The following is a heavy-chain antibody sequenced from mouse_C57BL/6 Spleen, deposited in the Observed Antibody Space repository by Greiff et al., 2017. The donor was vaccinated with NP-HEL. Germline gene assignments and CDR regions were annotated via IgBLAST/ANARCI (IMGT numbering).Heavy chain of an antibody. Sequence: VQLVESGPELVKPGASVKISCKASGYAFSSSWMNWVKQRPGKGLEWIGRIYPGDGDTNYNGKFKGKATLTADKSSSTAYMQLSSLTSEDSAVYFCASSGYYFDYWGQGTTLTVSS. D-gene: IGHD3-2*02. CDR1: GYAFSSSW. CDR3: ASSGYYFDY. CDR2: IYPGDGDT. J-gene: IGHJ2*01. V-gene: IGHV1-82*01.